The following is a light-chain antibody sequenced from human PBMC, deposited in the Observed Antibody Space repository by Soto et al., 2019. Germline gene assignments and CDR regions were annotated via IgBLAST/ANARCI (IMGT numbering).Light chain of an antibody. Sequence: QSALTQPASVSGSPGQSITISCTGTSSDVGGYNYVSWYQQHPGKAPKLMIYDVSNRPSGVSIRFSGSKSGNTASLTISGLQAEDEADYYCSSYSSRNTHVFGTGTKVTVL. CDR1: SSDVGGYNY. CDR2: DVS. CDR3: SSYSSRNTHV. V-gene: IGLV2-14*03. J-gene: IGLJ1*01.